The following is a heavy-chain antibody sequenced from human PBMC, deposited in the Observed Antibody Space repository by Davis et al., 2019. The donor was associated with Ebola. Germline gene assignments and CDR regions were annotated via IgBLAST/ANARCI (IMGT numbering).Heavy chain of an antibody. D-gene: IGHD3-9*01. Sequence: SETLSLTCTVSGGSISSGDYYWSWIRQHPGKGLEWIGHIYYSGGTYYNPSLKSRLTVSLDTSKNQFSLRLSSVTAADTAVYFCARQILRYYGMDVWGQGTTVTVSS. J-gene: IGHJ6*02. CDR3: ARQILRYYGMDV. V-gene: IGHV4-31*03. CDR2: IYYSGGT. CDR1: GGSISSGDYY.